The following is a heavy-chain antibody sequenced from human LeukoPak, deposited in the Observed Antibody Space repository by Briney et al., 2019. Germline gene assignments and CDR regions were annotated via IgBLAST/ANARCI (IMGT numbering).Heavy chain of an antibody. CDR1: GFIFSSYP. CDR2: ISSSSSYI. J-gene: IGHJ4*02. V-gene: IGHV3-21*01. D-gene: IGHD1-1*01. Sequence: GGSLRLSCAASGFIFSSYPLNWVRQAPGKGLEWVSSISSSSSYIYYADSVKGRFTISGDNAKNSLYLQMNSLRAEDTAVYYCARAERGMPDYWGQGTLVTVSS. CDR3: ARAERGMPDY.